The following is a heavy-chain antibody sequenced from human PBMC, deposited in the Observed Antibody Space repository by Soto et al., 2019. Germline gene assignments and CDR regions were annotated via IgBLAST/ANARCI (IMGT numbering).Heavy chain of an antibody. CDR2: ISAYNGNT. CDR1: GGTFSSYA. D-gene: IGHD5-12*01. Sequence: ASVKVSCKASGGTFSSYAISWVRQAPGQGLEWMGWISAYNGNTNFAQKLQGRVSLTTDTSSTTAYMELRSLTSDDTAVYYCARDLVPGYTGFSDYWGQGTLVTVS. CDR3: ARDLVPGYTGFSDY. J-gene: IGHJ4*02. V-gene: IGHV1-18*01.